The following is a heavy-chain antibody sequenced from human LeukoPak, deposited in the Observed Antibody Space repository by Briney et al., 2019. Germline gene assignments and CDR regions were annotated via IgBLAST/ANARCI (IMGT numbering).Heavy chain of an antibody. J-gene: IGHJ4*02. Sequence: GGSLRLSCAASGFTVDDYAMHWVRQAPGKGLEWVSGISWNSGSIGYADSVKGRFTISRDNAKNSLYLQMNSLRAEDMALYYCAAQLRFLEWRPLDYWGQGTLVTVSS. CDR3: AAQLRFLEWRPLDY. D-gene: IGHD3-3*01. CDR2: ISWNSGSI. V-gene: IGHV3-9*03. CDR1: GFTVDDYA.